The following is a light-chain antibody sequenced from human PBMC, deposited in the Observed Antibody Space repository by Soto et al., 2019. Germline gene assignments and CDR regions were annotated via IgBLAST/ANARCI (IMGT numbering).Light chain of an antibody. CDR3: KVWESNSDHIL. V-gene: IGLV3-21*02. Sequence: SYVVTQPPSLSVAPGQTARISCGGNNIGSKSVHWYQQRPGQAPVLVVYDDSDRPSGIPDRFSGSNSGNTATLTISRVEVGDEADYYCKVWESNSDHILFGGGTKLTVL. CDR1: NIGSKS. J-gene: IGLJ3*02. CDR2: DDS.